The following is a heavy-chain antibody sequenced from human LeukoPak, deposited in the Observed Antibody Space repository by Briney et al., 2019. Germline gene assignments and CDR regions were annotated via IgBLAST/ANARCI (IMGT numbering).Heavy chain of an antibody. CDR1: GFTFSSYG. CDR3: AKEGAPGSGLDY. J-gene: IGHJ4*02. Sequence: PGGSLRLSCAASGFTFSSYGMHWVRQAPGKGLEWVAVISYDGSNKYYADSVKGRFTISRDNSKNTLDLQMNSLRAEDTAVYYCAKEGAPGSGLDYWGQGTLVTVSS. CDR2: ISYDGSNK. D-gene: IGHD6-19*01. V-gene: IGHV3-30*18.